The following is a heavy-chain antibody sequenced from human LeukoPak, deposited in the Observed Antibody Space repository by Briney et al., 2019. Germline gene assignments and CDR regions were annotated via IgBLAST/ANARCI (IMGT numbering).Heavy chain of an antibody. Sequence: SQTLSLTCTVSGGSTSSGDYYWSWIRQPPGKGLEWIGYIYYSGRTYYNPSLKSRVTISVDTSKNQFSLKLSAVTAADTAVYYWARERNMITFGGVIVSGNWFDPWGQGTLVTVSS. CDR2: IYYSGRT. CDR1: GGSTSSGDYY. J-gene: IGHJ5*02. D-gene: IGHD3-16*02. V-gene: IGHV4-30-4*08. CDR3: ARERNMITFGGVIVSGNWFDP.